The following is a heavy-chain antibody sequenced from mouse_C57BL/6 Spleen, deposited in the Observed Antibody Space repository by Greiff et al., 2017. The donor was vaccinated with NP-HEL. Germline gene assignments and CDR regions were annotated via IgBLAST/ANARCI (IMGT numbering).Heavy chain of an antibody. Sequence: QVQLQQPGAELVKPGASVKLSCKASGYTFTSYGMQWVKQRPGQGLEWIGEIDPSDSYTNYNQKVKGKATLTVDTSSSTAYMQLSSLTSEDSAVYYCARKDYYSSSSWYFDVWGTGTTVTVSS. CDR2: IDPSDSYT. J-gene: IGHJ1*03. D-gene: IGHD1-1*01. V-gene: IGHV1-50*01. CDR1: GYTFTSYG. CDR3: ARKDYYSSSSWYFDV.